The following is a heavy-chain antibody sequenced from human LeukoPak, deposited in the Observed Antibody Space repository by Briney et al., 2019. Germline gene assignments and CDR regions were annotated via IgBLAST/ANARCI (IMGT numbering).Heavy chain of an antibody. D-gene: IGHD6-19*01. Sequence: PSETLFLTCAVYGGSFSGYYWSWIRQPPGKGLEWIGEINHSGSTNYNPSLKSRVTISVDTSKNQFSLKLSSVTAADTAVYYCASSSGWYYFDYWGQGTLVTVSS. V-gene: IGHV4-34*01. J-gene: IGHJ4*02. CDR3: ASSSGWYYFDY. CDR2: INHSGST. CDR1: GGSFSGYY.